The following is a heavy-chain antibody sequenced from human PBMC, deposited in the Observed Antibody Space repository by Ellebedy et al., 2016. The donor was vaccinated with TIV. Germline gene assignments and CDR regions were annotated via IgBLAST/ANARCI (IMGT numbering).Heavy chain of an antibody. Sequence: GESLKISCAASGFIFSPYTMNWVRQAPGQGLEWVSSISSNGRHIYYADSVRARFAISRDNAGGSLWLQMTSLRAEDTALYYCAREFDIGQPSAFDYWGQGILVTVSS. J-gene: IGHJ4*02. V-gene: IGHV3-21*01. D-gene: IGHD2-15*01. CDR2: ISSNGRHI. CDR3: AREFDIGQPSAFDY. CDR1: GFIFSPYT.